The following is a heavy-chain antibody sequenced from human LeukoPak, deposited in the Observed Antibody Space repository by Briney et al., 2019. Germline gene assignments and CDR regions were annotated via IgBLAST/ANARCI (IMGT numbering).Heavy chain of an antibody. V-gene: IGHV4-59*01. Sequence: SETLSLTCSVSGGSISGYYWSWIRQPPGKELEWIGYIYYTGSTNYNPSLKSRVIISVETSKNQFSLKLSSVTAADTAVYYCGRRADTYGFIDYWGQGTLVTVSS. CDR3: GRRADTYGFIDY. D-gene: IGHD5-18*01. CDR1: GGSISGYY. CDR2: IYYTGST. J-gene: IGHJ4*02.